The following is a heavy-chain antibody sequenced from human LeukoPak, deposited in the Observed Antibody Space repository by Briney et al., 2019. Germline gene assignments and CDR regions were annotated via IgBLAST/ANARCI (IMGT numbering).Heavy chain of an antibody. Sequence: ASVKVSCKVSGYTLTELSMHWVRQAPGKGLEWMGGFDPEDGETIYAQKFQGRVTMTEDTSTDTAYMELSSLRAEDTALYFCAKKAQYDGHYPLDYWGQGTLVTVSA. CDR2: FDPEDGET. CDR1: GYTLTELS. V-gene: IGHV1-24*01. J-gene: IGHJ4*02. D-gene: IGHD4/OR15-4a*01. CDR3: AKKAQYDGHYPLDY.